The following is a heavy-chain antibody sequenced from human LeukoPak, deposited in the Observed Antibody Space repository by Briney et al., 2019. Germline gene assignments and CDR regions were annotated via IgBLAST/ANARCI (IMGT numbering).Heavy chain of an antibody. CDR2: IYPGDSDT. Sequence: GESLKISCKGSGYSFTTYWIVWVRQMPGKGLEWMGIIYPGDSDTRYSPSFQGQITISADKSISTAYLQWSSLKASDTAMYYCARQDQNGDGDFDYWGQGTLVTVSS. D-gene: IGHD4-17*01. J-gene: IGHJ4*02. V-gene: IGHV5-51*01. CDR3: ARQDQNGDGDFDY. CDR1: GYSFTTYW.